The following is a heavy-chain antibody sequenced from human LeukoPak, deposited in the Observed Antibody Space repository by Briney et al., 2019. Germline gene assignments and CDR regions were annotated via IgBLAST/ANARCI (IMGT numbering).Heavy chain of an antibody. D-gene: IGHD3-22*01. CDR1: GFTVSSNY. J-gene: IGHJ4*02. CDR2: ISGSGGST. Sequence: GGSLRLSCAASGFTVSSNYMSWVRQAPGKGLEWVSGISGSGGSTYYADSVKGRFTISRDNSKNTLYLQMNSLRAEDTAVYYCAKDYDYYDSSGYYYFDYWGQGTLVTVSS. V-gene: IGHV3-23*01. CDR3: AKDYDYYDSSGYYYFDY.